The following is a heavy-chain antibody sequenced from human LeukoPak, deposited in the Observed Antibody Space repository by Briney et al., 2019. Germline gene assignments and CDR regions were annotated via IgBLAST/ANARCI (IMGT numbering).Heavy chain of an antibody. J-gene: IGHJ4*02. Sequence: GGSLRLSCAASGFSVSVNYMSWVRQAPGKGLEWVSVIYSGGSTDYADSVKGRFTISRDNSKNTLYLQMSSLRAGDTALYYCARDGGSGWSSAFFDHWGQGTLVTVSS. V-gene: IGHV3-53*01. CDR2: IYSGGST. CDR1: GFSVSVNY. CDR3: ARDGGSGWSSAFFDH. D-gene: IGHD6-19*01.